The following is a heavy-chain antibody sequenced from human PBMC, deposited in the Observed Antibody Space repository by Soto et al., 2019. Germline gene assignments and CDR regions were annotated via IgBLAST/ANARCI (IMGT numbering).Heavy chain of an antibody. CDR1: GFTFSSYS. CDR2: ISSSSSTI. J-gene: IGHJ3*02. V-gene: IGHV3-48*02. D-gene: IGHD3-16*01. CDR3: ARDQDMITFGGAIDAFDI. Sequence: GGSLRLSCAASGFTFSSYSMNWVRQAPGKGLEWVSYISSSSSTIYYADSVKGRFTISRDNAKNSLYLQMNSLRDEDTAVYYCARDQDMITFGGAIDAFDIWGQGTMVTVSS.